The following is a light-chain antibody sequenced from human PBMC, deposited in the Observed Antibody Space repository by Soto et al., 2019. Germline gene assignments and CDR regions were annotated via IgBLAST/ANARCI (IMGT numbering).Light chain of an antibody. CDR3: QSYDSSLSGFVV. CDR2: ANT. Sequence: QSVLTQAPSVSGAPGQRVTISCTGSSSNIGAGYDVHWYQQLPGTAPKLLIHANTNRPSGVPDRFSGSKSGTSASLAITGLQAEDEADYYCQSYDSSLSGFVVFGGGTKVTVL. V-gene: IGLV1-40*01. J-gene: IGLJ2*01. CDR1: SSNIGAGYD.